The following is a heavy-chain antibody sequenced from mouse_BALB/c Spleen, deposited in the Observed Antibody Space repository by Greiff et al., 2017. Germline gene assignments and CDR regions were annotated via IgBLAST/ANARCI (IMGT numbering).Heavy chain of an antibody. CDR2: INPSNGRT. Sequence: VQLQQPGAELVKPGASVKLSCKASGYTFTSYWMHWVKQRPGQGLEWIGEINPSNGRTNYNEKFKSKATLTVDKSSSTAYMQLSSLTSEDSAVYYCARSYYGSSRYYYAMDYWGQGTSVTVSS. D-gene: IGHD1-1*01. CDR3: ARSYYGSSRYYYAMDY. CDR1: GYTFTSYW. J-gene: IGHJ4*01. V-gene: IGHV1S81*02.